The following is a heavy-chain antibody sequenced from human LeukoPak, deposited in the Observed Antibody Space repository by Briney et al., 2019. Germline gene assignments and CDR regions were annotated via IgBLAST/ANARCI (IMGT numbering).Heavy chain of an antibody. CDR1: GGSIGSYY. Sequence: PSETLSLTCTVSGGSIGSYYLSWIRQPAGKGLEWIGRTYTSGSTNYNPSLKSRVTMSVDTSKNQFSLKLSSVPPADTAVYYCARAKWFGELFLDYWCQGSLVTVSS. D-gene: IGHD3-10*01. CDR3: ARAKWFGELFLDY. J-gene: IGHJ4*02. CDR2: TYTSGST. V-gene: IGHV4-4*07.